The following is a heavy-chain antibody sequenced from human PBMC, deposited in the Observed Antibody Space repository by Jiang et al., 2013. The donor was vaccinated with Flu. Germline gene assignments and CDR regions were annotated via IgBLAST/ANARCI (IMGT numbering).Heavy chain of an antibody. J-gene: IGHJ4*02. CDR3: AKDVDTVTGPLDD. V-gene: IGHV3-30*18. CDR1: GLTFPTYG. D-gene: IGHD4-17*01. CDR2: ISYDGRNI. Sequence: QLLESGGGVVQPGSSLRLSCVVSGLTFPTYGMHWVRQAPDKGLEWVAVISYDGRNIYYADSVKGRFTISRGASGNTLYLQMNNLREEDTAVYFCAKDVDTVTGPLDDWGQGTLVTVSS.